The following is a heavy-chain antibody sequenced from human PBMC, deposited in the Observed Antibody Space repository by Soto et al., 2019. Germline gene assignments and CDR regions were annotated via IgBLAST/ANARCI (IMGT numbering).Heavy chain of an antibody. J-gene: IGHJ4*02. CDR3: AREDGVVGSSSAFDH. D-gene: IGHD1-26*01. CDR1: GFTFSTYT. CDR2: INGRSNYV. V-gene: IGHV3-21*01. Sequence: TEGSLRLSCVFSGFTFSTYTMNWVRQAPGKGLEWVSSINGRSNYVYYADSVKGRFTISRDNAKNSLYLQMNRLRAEDTAIYYCAREDGVVGSSSAFDHWGLGTLVTVSS.